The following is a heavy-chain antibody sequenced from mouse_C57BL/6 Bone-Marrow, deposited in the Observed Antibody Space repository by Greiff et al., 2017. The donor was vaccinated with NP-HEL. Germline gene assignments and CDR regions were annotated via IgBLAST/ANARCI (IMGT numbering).Heavy chain of an antibody. CDR3: TPITTVVARGFAY. CDR2: IYPGNSDT. CDR1: GYTFTSYW. V-gene: IGHV1-5*01. Sequence: VQLQQSGTVLARPGASVKMSCKTSGYTFTSYWMHWVKQRPGQGLEWIGAIYPGNSDTSYNQKFKGKAKLTAVTSASTAYMELSSLTNEDSAVYYCTPITTVVARGFAYWGQGTLVTVSA. D-gene: IGHD1-1*01. J-gene: IGHJ3*01.